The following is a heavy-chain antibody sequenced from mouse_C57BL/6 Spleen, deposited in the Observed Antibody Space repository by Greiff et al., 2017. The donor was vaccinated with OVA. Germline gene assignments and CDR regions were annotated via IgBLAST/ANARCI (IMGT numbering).Heavy chain of an antibody. V-gene: IGHV3-6*01. CDR1: GYSITSGYY. D-gene: IGHD1-1*01. Sequence: EVQVVESGPGLVKPSQSLSLTCSVTGYSITSGYYWNWIRQFPGNKLEWMGYISYAGSNNYNPSLKNRISITRDTSKNQFFLKFNSVTTEDTATYYCARFITTVVHFDVWGTGTTVTVSS. CDR3: ARFITTVVHFDV. CDR2: ISYAGSN. J-gene: IGHJ1*03.